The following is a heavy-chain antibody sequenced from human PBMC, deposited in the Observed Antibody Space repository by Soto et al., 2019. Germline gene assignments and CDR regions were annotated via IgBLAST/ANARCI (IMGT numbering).Heavy chain of an antibody. D-gene: IGHD6-13*01. J-gene: IGHJ4*02. CDR3: ARGAVSAAAGTKSGY. V-gene: IGHV3-21*01. Sequence: GGSLRLSCAASGFTFSSYSMNWVRQAPGKGLEWVSSISSSSSYIYYADSVKGRFTISRDNAKNSLYLQMNSLRAEDTAVYYWARGAVSAAAGTKSGYGGRETLVTVSS. CDR1: GFTFSSYS. CDR2: ISSSSSYI.